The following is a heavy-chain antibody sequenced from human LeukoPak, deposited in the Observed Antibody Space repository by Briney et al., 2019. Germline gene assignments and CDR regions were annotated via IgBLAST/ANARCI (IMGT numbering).Heavy chain of an antibody. J-gene: IGHJ4*02. V-gene: IGHV1-2*02. Sequence: ASVKVSCKASGYTFTGYYMHWVRQAPRQGLEWMGWINPNSGGTNYAQKFQGRVTMTRDTSISTAYMELSRLRSDDTAVYYCARGRYYDSSGHDYWGQGTLVTVSS. CDR3: ARGRYYDSSGHDY. CDR2: INPNSGGT. CDR1: GYTFTGYY. D-gene: IGHD3-22*01.